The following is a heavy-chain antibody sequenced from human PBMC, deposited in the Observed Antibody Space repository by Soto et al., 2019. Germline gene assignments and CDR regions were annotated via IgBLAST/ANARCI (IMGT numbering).Heavy chain of an antibody. CDR1: GDSISSYY. CDR2: IHYSGST. D-gene: IGHD5-12*01. CDR3: ASHETLHWVYEL. Sequence: SDTLSLTCTVSGDSISSYYWSWILQPPGKGLEWIGYIHYSGSTNYNPSLKSRVTISVDTSKNQFSLRLSSVTAADTAVYYCASHETLHWVYELWGQGTLYSVSS. V-gene: IGHV4-59*08. J-gene: IGHJ4*02.